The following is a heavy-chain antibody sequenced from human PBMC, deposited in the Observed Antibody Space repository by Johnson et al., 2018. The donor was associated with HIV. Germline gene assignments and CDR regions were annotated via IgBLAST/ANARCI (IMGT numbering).Heavy chain of an antibody. D-gene: IGHD3-10*01. J-gene: IGHJ3*02. CDR1: GFTCSSDA. CDR3: ARGAFDI. Sequence: VQLVEFGGGLVQPGGSLRLSCAASGFTCSSDAMYWVRQAPGKGLEYVSAISSNGGSTYYANSVKGRFTISRDNSKNTLYLQMGSLRADDMAVYYCARGAFDIWGQGTMVTVSS. CDR2: ISSNGGST. V-gene: IGHV3-64*01.